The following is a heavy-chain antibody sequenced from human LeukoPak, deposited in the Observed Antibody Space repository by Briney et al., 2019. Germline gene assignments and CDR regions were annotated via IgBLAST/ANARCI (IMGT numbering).Heavy chain of an antibody. CDR2: ISISGDRT. Sequence: AGGSLRLSCAASGFTFSSYAMSWVRQAPGKGLEWVSTISISGDRTYYADSVKGRFTISRDNSKNTVYLQVDSLRAEDTAVYYCAVAGTGTLDVWGQGTMVTVSS. CDR1: GFTFSSYA. D-gene: IGHD6-19*01. V-gene: IGHV3-23*01. J-gene: IGHJ3*01. CDR3: AVAGTGTLDV.